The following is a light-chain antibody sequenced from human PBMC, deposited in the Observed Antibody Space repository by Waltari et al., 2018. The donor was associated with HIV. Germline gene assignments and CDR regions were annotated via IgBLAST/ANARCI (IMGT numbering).Light chain of an antibody. CDR3: SSYAGSSMSYA. Sequence: QSALTQPPSASGSPGQSVSISCTGASSDVGAFKYVSWYQQHPGKAPKLLIYDVTKRPSGVPDRCSGSKSGTTASLTVSGLQAEDEAHYYCSSYAGSSMSYAFGTGTKVTVL. CDR2: DVT. V-gene: IGLV2-8*01. J-gene: IGLJ1*01. CDR1: SSDVGAFKY.